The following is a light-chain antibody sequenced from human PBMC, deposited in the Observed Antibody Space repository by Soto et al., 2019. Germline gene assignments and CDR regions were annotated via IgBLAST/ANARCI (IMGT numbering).Light chain of an antibody. CDR2: GAS. CDR1: QSVSSSY. V-gene: IGKV3-20*01. J-gene: IGKJ4*01. CDR3: RQLNTYPVT. Sequence: EIVLTQSPGTLSLSPGERATLSCRASQSVSSSYLAWCQQKLGQAPRLVIYGASSRDTGIPERFRGSGAGTDCTRSITSLQPEDVETDYCRQLNTYPVTFCGGTQVDIK.